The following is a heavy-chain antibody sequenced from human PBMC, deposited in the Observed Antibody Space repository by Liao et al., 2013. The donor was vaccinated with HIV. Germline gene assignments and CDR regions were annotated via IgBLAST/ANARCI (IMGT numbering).Heavy chain of an antibody. V-gene: IGHV4-4*07. CDR3: ARVDQYYDYWRGYENWFDP. J-gene: IGHJ5*02. Sequence: QVQLQESGPGLVKPSETLSLTCTVSGGSINTYYWSWIRQPAGKGLEWIGRVYSSGSTDYSPSLKSRVTVSVDTSKNQFSLKLNSVTAADTAVYYCARVDQYYDYWRGYENWFDPWGQGTLVTVSS. CDR2: VYSSGST. D-gene: IGHD3-3*01. CDR1: GGSINTYY.